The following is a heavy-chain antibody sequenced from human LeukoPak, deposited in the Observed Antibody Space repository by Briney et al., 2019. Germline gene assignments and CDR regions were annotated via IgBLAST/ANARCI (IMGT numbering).Heavy chain of an antibody. J-gene: IGHJ6*02. CDR1: GFTFSSYA. CDR2: ISGSGGST. D-gene: IGHD3-22*01. CDR3: AKAPITMIVVVSDV. Sequence: GGSLRLSCAASGFTFSSYAMSWVRQAPGEGLEWVSAISGSGGSTHYADSVKGRFTISRDNSKNTLYLQMNSLRAEDTAVYYCAKAPITMIVVVSDVWGQGTTVTVSS. V-gene: IGHV3-23*01.